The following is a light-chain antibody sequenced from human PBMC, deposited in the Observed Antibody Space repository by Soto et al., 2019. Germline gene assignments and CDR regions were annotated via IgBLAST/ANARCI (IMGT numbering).Light chain of an antibody. J-gene: IGKJ1*01. CDR3: QQYNSFTWT. Sequence: DIQITQSPSTVSAYVGDSVTITCRASQSISSWLAWYPQKPGKAPKLLIYDASSLESGVPSMFSCSGAGTACTRTISSLQPDDFATYYCQQYNSFTWTFGQGTKVDIK. V-gene: IGKV1-5*01. CDR1: QSISSW. CDR2: DAS.